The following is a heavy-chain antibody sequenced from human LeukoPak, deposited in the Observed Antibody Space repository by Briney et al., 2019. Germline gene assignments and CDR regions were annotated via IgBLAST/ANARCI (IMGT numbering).Heavy chain of an antibody. D-gene: IGHD3-3*01. CDR2: INPNSGGT. CDR1: GYTFTGYY. J-gene: IGHJ4*02. CDR3: ARDFWSGLRYYFDY. Sequence: ASVKVSCKASGYTFTGYYMHWVRQAPGQGREWMGWINPNSGGTNYAQKFQGRVTMTRDTSISTAYMELSRLRSDDTAVYYCARDFWSGLRYYFDYWGQGTLVTVSS. V-gene: IGHV1-2*02.